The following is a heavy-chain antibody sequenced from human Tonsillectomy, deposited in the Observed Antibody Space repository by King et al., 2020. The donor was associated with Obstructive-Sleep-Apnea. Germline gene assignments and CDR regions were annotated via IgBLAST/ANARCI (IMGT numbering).Heavy chain of an antibody. D-gene: IGHD1-26*01. CDR2: IYYSGST. V-gene: IGHV4-61*08. J-gene: IGHJ4*02. CDR1: GGSVSSGGYY. CDR3: ARVYSGSFGPYFDY. Sequence: QLQESGPGLVKPSETLSLTCTGSGGSVSSGGYYWTWIRQPPGKGLEWIGHIYYSGSTNYNPSLKSRVTISADTSKNQFSLKLSSVTAADTAVYYCARVYSGSFGPYFDYWGQGTLVTVSS.